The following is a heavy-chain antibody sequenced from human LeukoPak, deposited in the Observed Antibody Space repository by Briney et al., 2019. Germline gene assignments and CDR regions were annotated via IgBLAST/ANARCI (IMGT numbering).Heavy chain of an antibody. V-gene: IGHV4-38-2*01. CDR1: GYPISSGYY. Sequence: NSSETLSLTCAVSGYPISSGYYWGWIRQPPGKGLEWIGSIYHSGSTYYNPSLKSRVTISVDTSKNQFSLKLSSVTAADTAVYYCARGARPVGAKALAPGAVYFDYWGQGTLVTISS. CDR2: IYHSGST. J-gene: IGHJ4*02. CDR3: ARGARPVGAKALAPGAVYFDY. D-gene: IGHD1-26*01.